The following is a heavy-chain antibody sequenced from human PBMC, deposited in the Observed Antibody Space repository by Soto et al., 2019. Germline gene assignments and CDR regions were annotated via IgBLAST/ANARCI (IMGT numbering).Heavy chain of an antibody. Sequence: QVQLQESGPGLVKPSETLSLTCTVSGGSVSSGSYYWSWIRQPPGKGLEWIGYIYYSGSTNYNPSLKSRVTISVATSKTQFSLKLSSVTAADTAVYYCVRDSMFDAFDIWGQGTMVTVSS. V-gene: IGHV4-61*01. CDR1: GGSVSSGSYY. CDR2: IYYSGST. J-gene: IGHJ3*02. CDR3: VRDSMFDAFDI. D-gene: IGHD3-10*02.